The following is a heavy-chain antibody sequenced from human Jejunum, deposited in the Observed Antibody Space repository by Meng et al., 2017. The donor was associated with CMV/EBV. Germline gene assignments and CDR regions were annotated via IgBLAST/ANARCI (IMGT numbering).Heavy chain of an antibody. J-gene: IGHJ4*02. Sequence: FLLVQVVAELKRPGTPVQVSCTSSGYLFTHYGVSWERQAPGPGPEWMGWIRAYNGNTNYAQNFQGRFTMTTDTSTSTASMELRSLRTDDTAVYYCARDPSNTSGRYDYFDYWGQGTLVTVSS. CDR1: GYLFTHYG. CDR3: ARDPSNTSGRYDYFDY. CDR2: IRAYNGNT. D-gene: IGHD6-19*01. V-gene: IGHV1-18*01.